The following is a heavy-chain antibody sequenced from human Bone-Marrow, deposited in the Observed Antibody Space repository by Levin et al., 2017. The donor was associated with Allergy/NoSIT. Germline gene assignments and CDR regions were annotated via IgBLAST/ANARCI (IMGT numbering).Heavy chain of an antibody. Sequence: SQTLSLPCAVYGGSFSGYYWSWIRQPPGKGLEWIGEINHSGSTNYNPSLKSRVTISVDTSKNQFSLKLSSVTAADTAVYYCARLDTAHPYWGQGTLVTVSS. CDR3: ARLDTAHPY. CDR2: INHSGST. V-gene: IGHV4-34*01. D-gene: IGHD5-18*01. J-gene: IGHJ4*02. CDR1: GGSFSGYY.